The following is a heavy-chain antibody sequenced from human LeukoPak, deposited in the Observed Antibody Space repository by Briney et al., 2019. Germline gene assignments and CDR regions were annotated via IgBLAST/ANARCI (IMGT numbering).Heavy chain of an antibody. CDR2: ISSSSSYI. CDR1: GFTFSSYS. CDR3: ASLITSLLPDAFDI. D-gene: IGHD1-26*01. J-gene: IGHJ3*02. Sequence: NPGGSLRLSCAASGFTFSSYSMNWVRQAPGKGLEWVSSISSSSSYIYYADSVKGRFTISRDTSKNTLYLHMNSLRAEDTAVYYCASLITSLLPDAFDIWGQGTMVTVSS. V-gene: IGHV3-21*01.